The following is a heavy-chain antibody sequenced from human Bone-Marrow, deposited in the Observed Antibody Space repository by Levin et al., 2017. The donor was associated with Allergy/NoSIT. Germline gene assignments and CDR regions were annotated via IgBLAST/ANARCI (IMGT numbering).Heavy chain of an antibody. V-gene: IGHV3-48*03. CDR1: GFTFSSYE. D-gene: IGHD3-3*01. Sequence: PGGSLRLSCAASGFTFSSYEMNWVRQAPGKGLEWVSYISSSGSTIYYADSVKGRFTISRDNAKNSLYLQMNSLRAEDTAVYYCARVPTSITIFGSGAFDIWGQGTMVTVSS. CDR2: ISSSGSTI. J-gene: IGHJ3*02. CDR3: ARVPTSITIFGSGAFDI.